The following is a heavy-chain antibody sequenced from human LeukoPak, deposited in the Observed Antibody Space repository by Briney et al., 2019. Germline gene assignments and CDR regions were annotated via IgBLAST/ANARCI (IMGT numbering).Heavy chain of an antibody. V-gene: IGHV3-21*01. CDR1: GYTFSDFS. CDR3: VRLRRNSDRSGYYYYYDY. Sequence: GGSLRLSCAASGYTFSDFSVNWVRQAPGKGVEGVSSISVRSNYIYYADSVTCPFTISRDAARDSLFLQMNSLRAEDTAVYFCVRLRRNSDRSGYYYYYDYWGQGTLVTVSS. CDR2: ISVRSNYI. J-gene: IGHJ4*02. D-gene: IGHD3-22*01.